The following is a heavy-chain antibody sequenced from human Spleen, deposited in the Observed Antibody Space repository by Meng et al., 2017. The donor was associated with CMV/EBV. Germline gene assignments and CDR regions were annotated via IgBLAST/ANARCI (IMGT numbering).Heavy chain of an antibody. J-gene: IGHJ4*02. CDR3: TTGAYYDFWSGYLRGDY. Sequence: GGSLRLSCAASRFTFSRFDMTWVRQDPGKGLEWVGRIKSKTDGGTTDYAAPVKGRFTISRDDSKNTLYLQMNSLKTEDTAVYYCTTGAYYDFWSGYLRGDYWGQGTLVTVSS. V-gene: IGHV3-15*01. D-gene: IGHD3-3*01. CDR1: RFTFSRFD. CDR2: IKSKTDGGTT.